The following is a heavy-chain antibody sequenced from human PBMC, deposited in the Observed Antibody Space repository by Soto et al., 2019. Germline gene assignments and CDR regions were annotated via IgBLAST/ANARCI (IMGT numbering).Heavy chain of an antibody. V-gene: IGHV1-69*02. D-gene: IGHD5-18*01. CDR2: IIPILGIA. J-gene: IGHJ2*01. CDR3: ARSVDTAMTYGYFDL. CDR1: GGTFSSYT. Sequence: QVQLVQSGAEVKKPGSSVKVSFKASGGTFSSYTISWVRQAPGQGLEWMGRIIPILGIANYAQKFQGRVTITADKSTSTAYMELSSLRSEDTAVYYCARSVDTAMTYGYFDLWGRGTLVTVSS.